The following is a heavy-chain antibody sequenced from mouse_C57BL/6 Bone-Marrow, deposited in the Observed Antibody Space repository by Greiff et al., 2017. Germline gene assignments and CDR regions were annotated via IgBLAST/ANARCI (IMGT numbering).Heavy chain of an antibody. V-gene: IGHV5-9-1*02. J-gene: IGHJ2*01. CDR2: ISSGGDYI. CDR1: GFTFSSYA. D-gene: IGHD1-1*02. CDR3: TRDRKGGVFDY. Sequence: EVQRVESGEGLVKPGGSLKLSCAASGFTFSSYAMSWVRQTPEKRLEWVAYISSGGDYIYYADTVKGRFTISRDNARNTLYLQMSSLKSEDTAMYYCTRDRKGGVFDYWGQGTTLTVSS.